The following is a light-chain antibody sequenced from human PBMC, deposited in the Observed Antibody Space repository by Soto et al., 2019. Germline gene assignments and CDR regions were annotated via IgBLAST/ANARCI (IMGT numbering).Light chain of an antibody. Sequence: EIVLTQSPGTLSLSPGERATLSCRASQSLSSSYLAWYQQKPGQAPRHLIYATSGRATGIPDRFSGSGSGTDFTLTISRLEPEDFAVYYCQQYGTSPMYTFGQGTKLEIK. J-gene: IGKJ2*01. CDR1: QSLSSSY. CDR2: ATS. V-gene: IGKV3-20*01. CDR3: QQYGTSPMYT.